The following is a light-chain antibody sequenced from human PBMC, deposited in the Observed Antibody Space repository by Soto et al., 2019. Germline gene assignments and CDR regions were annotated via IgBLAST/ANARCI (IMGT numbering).Light chain of an antibody. CDR2: GAS. CDR1: QGVRSY. Sequence: EIVLTQSPATLSLSPGERATLSCRASQGVRSYLAWYQQKPGQTPRLLIYGASSRATGIPDRFGGSGSGTYFTLTISSLEPDDFAVYYCQQYSSFPRTFGQGTKVEIK. CDR3: QQYSSFPRT. V-gene: IGKV3-20*01. J-gene: IGKJ1*01.